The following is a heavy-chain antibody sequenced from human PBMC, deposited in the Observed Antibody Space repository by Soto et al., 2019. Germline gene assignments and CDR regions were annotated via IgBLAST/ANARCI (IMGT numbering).Heavy chain of an antibody. CDR1: GYTFTSYD. CDR2: MNPNSGNT. J-gene: IGHJ4*02. Sequence: QVQLVQSGAEVKKPGASVKVSCKASGYTFTSYDINWVRQATGQGLEWMGWMNPNSGNTGYAQKFQGRVTMTRNTSICTAYMELSSLRSEDTAVYYCARGRGYSYGYMRLAAAGFDYWGQGTLVTVSS. V-gene: IGHV1-8*01. D-gene: IGHD5-18*01. CDR3: ARGRGYSYGYMRLAAAGFDY.